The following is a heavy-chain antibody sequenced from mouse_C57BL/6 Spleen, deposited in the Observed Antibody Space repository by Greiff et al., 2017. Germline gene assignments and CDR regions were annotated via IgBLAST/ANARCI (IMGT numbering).Heavy chain of an antibody. CDR1: GYTFTSYW. J-gene: IGHJ1*03. CDR3: ARFYGNYGYFDV. D-gene: IGHD2-1*01. V-gene: IGHV1-50*01. CDR2: IDPSDSYT. Sequence: QVQLQQPGAELVKPGASVKLSCKASGYTFTSYWMQWVNQRPGQGLEWIGEIDPSDSYTNYNQKFKGKATLTVDTSSSTAYMQLSSLTSEDSEVYYCARFYGNYGYFDVWGTGTTVTVSS.